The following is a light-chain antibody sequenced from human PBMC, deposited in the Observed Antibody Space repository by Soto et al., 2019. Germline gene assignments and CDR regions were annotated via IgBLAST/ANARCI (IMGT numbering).Light chain of an antibody. CDR2: EAS. CDR3: QQCDDFIT. J-gene: IGKJ4*01. Sequence: DIQMTQSPSSLSASVGDRVTITCQASQDIKNYLNWYQQKPGKAPKLLIYEASNLETGVPSRFIGSRSERSFTFTISSLQPEDIATYYCQQCDDFITFGGGTRIEIK. V-gene: IGKV1-33*01. CDR1: QDIKNY.